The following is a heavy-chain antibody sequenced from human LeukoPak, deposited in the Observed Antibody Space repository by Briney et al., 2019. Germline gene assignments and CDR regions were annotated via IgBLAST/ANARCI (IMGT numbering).Heavy chain of an antibody. V-gene: IGHV1-69*01. Sequence: GASVKVSCKASGGTFSSYAISWVRQAPGQGLEWMGGIIPIFGTANYAQKFQGRVTITADESTSTAYMELSSLRSEDTAVYYCARDWSRPWGYQLFDYWGQGTLVTVSS. CDR1: GGTFSSYA. CDR3: ARDWSRPWGYQLFDY. D-gene: IGHD2-2*01. J-gene: IGHJ4*02. CDR2: IIPIFGTA.